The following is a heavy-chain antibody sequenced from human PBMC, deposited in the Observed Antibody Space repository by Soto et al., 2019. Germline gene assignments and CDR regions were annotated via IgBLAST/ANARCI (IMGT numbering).Heavy chain of an antibody. Sequence: QVQLQESGPGLVKPSQTLSLTCTVSGGSIRGGDYYWSWIRQHPGKGLEWIGYIFSSGNSFYNPCLKSGVTISVDTSKNQFSLQLSSVTAADTAIYYCARLSSLYYNSDYGGYYFDYWGQGTLVSVSS. V-gene: IGHV4-31*03. D-gene: IGHD3-10*01. CDR2: IFSSGNS. CDR1: GGSIRGGDYY. CDR3: ARLSSLYYNSDYGGYYFDY. J-gene: IGHJ4*02.